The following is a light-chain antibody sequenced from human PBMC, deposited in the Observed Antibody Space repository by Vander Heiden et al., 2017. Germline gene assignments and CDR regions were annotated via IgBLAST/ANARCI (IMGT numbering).Light chain of an antibody. Sequence: DIQMTQSPSSLSASIRDRVTMTCRASQSITTYLNWYQQKPGKAPRLLIYATSNLQTGVPSRFSGSGSGTDFTLTINDQQPEDLATYYCQQSYNTPLTFGGGTKVEIK. CDR2: ATS. V-gene: IGKV1-39*01. CDR1: QSITTY. J-gene: IGKJ4*01. CDR3: QQSYNTPLT.